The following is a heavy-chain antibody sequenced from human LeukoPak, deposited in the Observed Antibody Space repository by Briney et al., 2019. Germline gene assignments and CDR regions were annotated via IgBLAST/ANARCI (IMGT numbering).Heavy chain of an antibody. V-gene: IGHV1-3*03. CDR1: GYTFTSYG. D-gene: IGHD5-12*01. CDR3: ARASGYSGYDDYYMDV. Sequence: ASVKVSCKASGYTFTSYGISWVRQAPGQRLEWMGWINAGNGNTKYSQEFQGRVTITRDTSASTAYMELSSLRSEDMAVYYCARASGYSGYDDYYMDVWGKGTTVTVSS. J-gene: IGHJ6*03. CDR2: INAGNGNT.